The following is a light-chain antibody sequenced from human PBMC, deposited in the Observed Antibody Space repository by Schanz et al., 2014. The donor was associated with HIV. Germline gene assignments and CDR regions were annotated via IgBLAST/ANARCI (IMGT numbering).Light chain of an antibody. Sequence: SYELTQPPSVSVSPGQTASITCSGDKLGDKYACWYQQKPGQSPVLVIYQDSKRPSGIPERLSGSNSGNTATLTISGTQAMDEADYYCQSYDRGLNAVVFGGGTKLTVL. CDR3: QSYDRGLNAVV. CDR1: KLGDKY. V-gene: IGLV3-1*01. CDR2: QDS. J-gene: IGLJ2*01.